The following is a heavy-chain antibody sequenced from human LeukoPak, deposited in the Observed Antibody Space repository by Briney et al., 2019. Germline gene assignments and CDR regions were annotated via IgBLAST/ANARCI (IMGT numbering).Heavy chain of an antibody. J-gene: IGHJ6*03. V-gene: IGHV1-46*01. CDR2: INPSGGGT. Sequence: ASVKVSCKASGYTFTSYYIHWVRQAPGQGLEWMGLINPSGGGTTFAQKFQGSVTMTRDTSTSTAYMELSSLRSEDTAVYYCAGGTAANFVAYYYYYYMDVWGKGTTVTISS. D-gene: IGHD2-2*01. CDR3: AGGTAANFVAYYYYYYMDV. CDR1: GYTFTSYY.